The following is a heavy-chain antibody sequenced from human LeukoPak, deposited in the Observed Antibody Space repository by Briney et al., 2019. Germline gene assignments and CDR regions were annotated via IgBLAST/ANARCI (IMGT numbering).Heavy chain of an antibody. CDR2: INPNSGGT. D-gene: IGHD3-22*01. Sequence: ASVKVSCKASGYTFTGYYMHWVRQAPGQGLEWMGRINPNSGGTNYAQKFQGRVTMTRDTSISTAYMELSRLRSDDMAVYYCARGGLFYYDSSGYYQNDYWGQGTLVTVSS. CDR3: ARGGLFYYDSSGYYQNDY. J-gene: IGHJ4*02. CDR1: GYTFTGYY. V-gene: IGHV1-2*06.